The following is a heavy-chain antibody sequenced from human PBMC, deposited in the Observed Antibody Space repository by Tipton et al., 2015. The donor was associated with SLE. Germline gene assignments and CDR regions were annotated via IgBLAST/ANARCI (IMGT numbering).Heavy chain of an antibody. Sequence: TLSLTCTVSGGSIGTHYWSWIRQSAVKGLEYIGRIYAGGTTNYHPPLKSRVTMSVDTSKHQFSLTLRSVTAADTAIYYCARELMVVRGLSRRDAFDIWGQGAMVTVSS. CDR3: ARELMVVRGLSRRDAFDI. D-gene: IGHD3-10*01. CDR1: GGSIGTHY. V-gene: IGHV4-4*07. J-gene: IGHJ3*02. CDR2: IYAGGTT.